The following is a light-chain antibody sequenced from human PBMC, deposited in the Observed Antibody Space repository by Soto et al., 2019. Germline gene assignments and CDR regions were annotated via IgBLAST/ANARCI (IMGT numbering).Light chain of an antibody. Sequence: QSVLTQPPSVSGAPGQRVTISCTESSSNIGAGYDVHWYQQLPGTAPKLLIYGNSNRPSGVPDRFSGSKSGTSASLAITGLQPEDEADYYCQSYDSSLSVVFGGGTKLTVL. J-gene: IGLJ2*01. V-gene: IGLV1-40*01. CDR1: SSNIGAGYD. CDR2: GNS. CDR3: QSYDSSLSVV.